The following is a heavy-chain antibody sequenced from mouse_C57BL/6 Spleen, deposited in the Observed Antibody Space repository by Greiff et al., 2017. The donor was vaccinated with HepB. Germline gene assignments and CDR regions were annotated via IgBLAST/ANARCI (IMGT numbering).Heavy chain of an antibody. V-gene: IGHV1-81*01. J-gene: IGHJ3*01. CDR2: IYPRSGNT. CDR1: GYTFTSYG. CDR3: ARSTFAY. Sequence: VQLQQSGAELARPGASVKLSCKASGYTFTSYGISWVKQRTGQGLEWIGEIYPRSGNTYYNEKFKGKATLTADKSSRTAYMELRSLTSEDFAVYFCARSTFAYWGQGTLVTVSA.